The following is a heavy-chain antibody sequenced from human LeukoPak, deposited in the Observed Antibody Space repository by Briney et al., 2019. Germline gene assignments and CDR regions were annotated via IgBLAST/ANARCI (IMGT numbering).Heavy chain of an antibody. CDR3: ARVVRGVLYYMDV. CDR2: IYFSGGT. J-gene: IGHJ6*03. CDR1: GDSISSSNCY. V-gene: IGHV4-39*07. D-gene: IGHD3-10*01. Sequence: SETLSLTCTVSGDSISSSNCYWGWIRQPPVKGLEWIGSIYFSGGTYNASLKSRVTISVDTSKNQFSLKLSSVTAADTAVYYCARVVRGVLYYMDVWGKGTTVTISS.